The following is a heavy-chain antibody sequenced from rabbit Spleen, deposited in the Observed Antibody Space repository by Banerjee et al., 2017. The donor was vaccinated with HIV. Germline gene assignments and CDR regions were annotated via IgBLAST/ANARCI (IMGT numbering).Heavy chain of an antibody. CDR3: ARYNDNTIYSL. D-gene: IGHD1-1*01. CDR2: IVTGSAST. V-gene: IGHV1S45*01. J-gene: IGHJ4*01. Sequence: QEQLEESGGDLVKPEGSLTLTCTASGFSFSSSYWISWVRQAPGKGLEWIGCIVTGSASTSYASWAKGRFTISKTSSTTVTLQMTSLTAADTATYFCARYNDNTIYSLWGPGTLVTVS. CDR1: GFSFSSSYW.